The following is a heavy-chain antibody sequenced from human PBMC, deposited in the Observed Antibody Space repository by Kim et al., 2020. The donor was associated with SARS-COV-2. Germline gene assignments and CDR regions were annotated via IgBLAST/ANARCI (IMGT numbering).Heavy chain of an antibody. CDR2: IIPIFGTA. Sequence: SVKVSCKASGGTFSSYAISWVRQAPGQGLEWMGGIIPIFGTANYAQKFQGRVTITADESTSTAYMELSSLRSEDTAVYYCARDMLRYSRPSEKNYYYGMDVWGQGTTVTVSS. CDR1: GGTFSSYA. CDR3: ARDMLRYSRPSEKNYYYGMDV. J-gene: IGHJ6*02. D-gene: IGHD6-13*01. V-gene: IGHV1-69*13.